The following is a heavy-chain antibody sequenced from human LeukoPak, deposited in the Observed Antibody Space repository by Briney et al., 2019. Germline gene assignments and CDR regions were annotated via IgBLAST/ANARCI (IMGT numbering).Heavy chain of an antibody. CDR1: GFTFSSYA. J-gene: IGHJ5*02. V-gene: IGHV3-23*01. CDR2: ITGSGGST. CDR3: SRDRRTWFDP. Sequence: GGSLRLSCAASGFTFSSYAMSWVRQAPGKGLEWVSAITGSGGSTHYADSVKGRFTISRDSAKNTLYLQMNSLRAEDTALYYCSRDRRTWFDPWGQGTLVTVSS.